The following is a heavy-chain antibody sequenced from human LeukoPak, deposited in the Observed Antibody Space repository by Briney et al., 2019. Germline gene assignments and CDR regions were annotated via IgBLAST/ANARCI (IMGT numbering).Heavy chain of an antibody. CDR1: GYSFSNYG. J-gene: IGHJ4*02. V-gene: IGHV1-18*01. Sequence: GASVRVSCKASGYSFSNYGFSWVRQAPGQGLEWMGWISGHNGNTAFAQNLQGRLTMTTDTSTATAYMELRSLRSDDTAVYYCARLWDDYGDYFDYWGQGTLVTVSS. D-gene: IGHD4-17*01. CDR3: ARLWDDYGDYFDY. CDR2: ISGHNGNT.